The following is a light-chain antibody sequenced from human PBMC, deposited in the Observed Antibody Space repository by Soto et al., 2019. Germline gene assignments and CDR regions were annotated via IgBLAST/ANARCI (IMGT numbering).Light chain of an antibody. CDR3: QQYNKWPPIT. J-gene: IGKJ5*01. CDR2: RAS. Sequence: EIVMTQSPATLSVSPGERATLSCRASQSVSSNLAWYQQKLGQAPRLLIYRASTRATGIPARFSGSGAGTEFTLTISSLQSDVFSVYYCQQYNKWPPITFGYGTRLECK. V-gene: IGKV3-15*01. CDR1: QSVSSN.